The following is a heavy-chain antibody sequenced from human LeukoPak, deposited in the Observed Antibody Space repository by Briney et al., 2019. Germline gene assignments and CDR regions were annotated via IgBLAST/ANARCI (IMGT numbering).Heavy chain of an antibody. V-gene: IGHV4-61*02. J-gene: IGHJ3*02. CDR1: GYSISSGYY. CDR3: AREGGYCSSTSCYRLWKDAFDI. D-gene: IGHD2-2*02. Sequence: SETLSLTCAVSGYSISSGYYWGWIRQPAGKGLEWIGRIYTSGSTNYNPSLKSRVTISVDTSKNQFSLKLSSVTAADTAVYYCAREGGYCSSTSCYRLWKDAFDIWGQGTMVTVSS. CDR2: IYTSGST.